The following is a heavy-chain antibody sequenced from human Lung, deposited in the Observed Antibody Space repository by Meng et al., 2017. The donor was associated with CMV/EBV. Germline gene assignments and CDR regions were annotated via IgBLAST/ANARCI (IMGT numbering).Heavy chain of an antibody. J-gene: IGHJ3*02. V-gene: IGHV4-39*01. Sequence: SETLSLTCTVSGGSISSSSYYWGWIRQPPGKGLEWIGSIYYSGSTYYNPSLKSRVTISVDTSKNQFSLKLSSVTAADTAMYYCASPREGVRAFDIWGQRTMVTVSS. D-gene: IGHD1-1*01. CDR2: IYYSGST. CDR3: ASPREGVRAFDI. CDR1: GGSISSSSYY.